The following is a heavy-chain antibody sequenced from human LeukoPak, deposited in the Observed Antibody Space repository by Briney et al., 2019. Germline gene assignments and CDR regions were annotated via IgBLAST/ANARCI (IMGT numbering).Heavy chain of an antibody. CDR1: GFTFSSYW. V-gene: IGHV3-7*01. J-gene: IGHJ4*02. CDR2: IKQDGSEK. CDR3: ASEGEIGYGFFN. D-gene: IGHD5-18*01. Sequence: GGSLRLSCAASGFTFSSYWMSWVRQAPRKGLEWVANIKQDGSEKNYVDSVKGRFTISRDNAKNSLYLQMNSLRGEDTAVYYCASEGEIGYGFFNWGQGTLVTVSS.